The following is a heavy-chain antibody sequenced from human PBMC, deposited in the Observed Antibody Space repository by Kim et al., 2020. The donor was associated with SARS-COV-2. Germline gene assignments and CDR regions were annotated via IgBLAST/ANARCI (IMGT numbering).Heavy chain of an antibody. D-gene: IGHD3-10*01. CDR3: ARVITMVRGVVDY. J-gene: IGHJ4*02. V-gene: IGHV3-7*04. Sequence: YVDSVKGRFTSSRDNAKNSLYLQMNRLRAEDTAVYYCARVITMVRGVVDYWGQGTLVTVSS.